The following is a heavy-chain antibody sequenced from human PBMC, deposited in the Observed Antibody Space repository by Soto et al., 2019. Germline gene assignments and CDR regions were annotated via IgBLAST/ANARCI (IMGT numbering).Heavy chain of an antibody. CDR3: TAHNFLSGSGFDP. CDR1: DFSFSDAW. CDR2: IKSNADGGTT. V-gene: IGHV3-15*07. Sequence: ELQLVESGGGLVKPGGSLRLSCAGPDFSFSDAWMNWVRQAPGKGLDWVGRIKSNADGGTTDYAAPVKGRFTISRDDSKKTLYLQMNSLNTEDTAVYYCTAHNFLSGSGFDPWGQGTLVTVSS. J-gene: IGHJ5*02. D-gene: IGHD3-3*01.